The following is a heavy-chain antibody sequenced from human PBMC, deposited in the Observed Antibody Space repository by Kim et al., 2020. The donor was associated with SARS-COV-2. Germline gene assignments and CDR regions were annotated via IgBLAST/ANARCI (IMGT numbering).Heavy chain of an antibody. CDR2: VSYNENS. Sequence: SETLSLTCTVSLSSITYYSWSWLRQPPGKAPEWIGYVSYNENSNYNPSLKSRVTVSLDASKSQFSLKLSSVTAADTAVYYCARGGKGAFDAWGRGTVVTV. CDR1: LSSITYYS. J-gene: IGHJ3*01. CDR3: ARGGKGAFDA. V-gene: IGHV4-59*13.